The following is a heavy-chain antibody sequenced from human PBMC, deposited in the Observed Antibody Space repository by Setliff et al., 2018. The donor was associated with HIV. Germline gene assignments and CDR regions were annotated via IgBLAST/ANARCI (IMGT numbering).Heavy chain of an antibody. CDR2: IYYSGST. Sequence: SETLSLTCTVSAGSIRSSTYYWAWIRQPPGKGLEWIGTIYYSGSTYYNPSLKSRATISVDMSKNQFSLRLSSVTAADTAVYYRIIAYSSGWLAPMGFDSWGLGTLVTVSS. D-gene: IGHD6-19*01. V-gene: IGHV4-39*01. CDR1: AGSIRSSTYY. CDR3: IIAYSSGWLAPMGFDS. J-gene: IGHJ4*02.